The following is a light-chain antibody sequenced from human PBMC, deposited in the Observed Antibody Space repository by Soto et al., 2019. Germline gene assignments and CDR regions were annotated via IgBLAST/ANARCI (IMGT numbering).Light chain of an antibody. CDR2: EVN. Sequence: QSALPQTPSASGSPGQSVTISCTGSSDDIGGYDYVSWYQHHPGRTPKLIIYEVNKRPSGVPDRFSGSKSGNTASLTVSGLQAEDGADYYCQTWGTGFQVFGGGTKLTVL. CDR3: QTWGTGFQV. J-gene: IGLJ2*01. CDR1: SDDIGGYDY. V-gene: IGLV2-8*01.